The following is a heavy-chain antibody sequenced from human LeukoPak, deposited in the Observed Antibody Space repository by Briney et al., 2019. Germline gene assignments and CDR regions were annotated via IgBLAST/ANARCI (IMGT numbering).Heavy chain of an antibody. CDR1: GFTFSNYA. CDR3: ARGGSQPITMHVFDY. J-gene: IGHJ4*01. Sequence: GGFLRLSCAASGFTFSNYAMSWVRQAPGKGLEWVSSISGSGGNTYYADSVKGRFTISRDNSKDTLCLQMNGLRGEDTAVCYCARGGSQPITMHVFDYWGQGSLVTVSS. V-gene: IGHV3-23*01. D-gene: IGHD3-10*01. CDR2: ISGSGGNT.